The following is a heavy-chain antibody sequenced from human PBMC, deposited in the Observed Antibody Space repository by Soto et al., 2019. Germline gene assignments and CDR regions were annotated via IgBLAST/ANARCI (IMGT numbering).Heavy chain of an antibody. J-gene: IGHJ4*02. CDR3: AVVMTGYYSPFDY. CDR2: ISGSGDTT. V-gene: IGHV3-23*01. D-gene: IGHD3-9*01. Sequence: EVQLLESGGDLVQPGGSLRLSCTASGFIFSNYAMTWVRQAPGKGLEWVSSISGSGDTTFYADSVRGRFTISIDKPNNAVCLQMNSLRAEDTAVYYCAVVMTGYYSPFDYWGQGTLVTVSS. CDR1: GFIFSNYA.